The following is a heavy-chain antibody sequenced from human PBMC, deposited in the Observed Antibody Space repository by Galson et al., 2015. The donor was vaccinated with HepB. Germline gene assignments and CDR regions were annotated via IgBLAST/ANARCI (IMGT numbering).Heavy chain of an antibody. CDR1: GYSFTSYW. CDR3: ARLSGSYSKPDAYYFDY. J-gene: IGHJ4*02. CDR2: IYPGDSDT. V-gene: IGHV5-51*01. Sequence: QSGAEVKKPGESLKISCKGSGYSFTSYWIGWVRQMPGKGLEWMGIIYPGDSDTSYSPSVQGQVTISADKSISTAYLQWSSLKASDTAMYYCARLSGSYSKPDAYYFDYWGQGTLVTVSS. D-gene: IGHD1-26*01.